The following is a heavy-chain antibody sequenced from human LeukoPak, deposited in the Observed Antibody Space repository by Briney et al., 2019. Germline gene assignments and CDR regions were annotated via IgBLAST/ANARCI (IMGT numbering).Heavy chain of an antibody. CDR1: GFTFSSYW. Sequence: GGSLRLSCAASGFTFSSYWMSWVRQAPGKGLEWVANIKQDGSEKYYVDSVKGRFTISRDNAKNSLYLQMNSLRAEDTAVYYCARDGAGRQYSIDMDVWGKGTTVTVSS. D-gene: IGHD3-10*01. V-gene: IGHV3-7*01. J-gene: IGHJ6*03. CDR2: IKQDGSEK. CDR3: ARDGAGRQYSIDMDV.